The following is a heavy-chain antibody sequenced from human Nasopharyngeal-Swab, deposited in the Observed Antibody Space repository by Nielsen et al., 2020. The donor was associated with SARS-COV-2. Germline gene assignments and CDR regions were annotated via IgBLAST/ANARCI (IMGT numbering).Heavy chain of an antibody. CDR2: INHSGST. CDR3: ARGGSSSWYDYYYGMDV. Sequence: ESLEISCAVYGGSFSGYYWRWIRQPPGKGVGGIGEINHSGSTNYNPSLKSRVTISVATSKNQFSLKLSSVTAADTAVYYCARGGSSSWYDYYYGMDVWGQGTTVTVSS. V-gene: IGHV4-34*01. CDR1: GGSFSGYY. D-gene: IGHD6-13*01. J-gene: IGHJ6*02.